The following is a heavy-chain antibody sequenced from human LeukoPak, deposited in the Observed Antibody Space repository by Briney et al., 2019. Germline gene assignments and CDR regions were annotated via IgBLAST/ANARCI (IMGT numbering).Heavy chain of an antibody. CDR1: GFTLSYYW. Sequence: GGSLRLSCAASGFTLSYYWMSWVRQAPGKGLEWVANIKQDGSEKYYVDSVKGRFTISRDNAKNSLYLQMNSLKAEDRAVYYCARYGNGAWLGHYAFDMWGQGTMVTVSS. D-gene: IGHD6-19*01. V-gene: IGHV3-7*01. J-gene: IGHJ3*02. CDR2: IKQDGSEK. CDR3: ARYGNGAWLGHYAFDM.